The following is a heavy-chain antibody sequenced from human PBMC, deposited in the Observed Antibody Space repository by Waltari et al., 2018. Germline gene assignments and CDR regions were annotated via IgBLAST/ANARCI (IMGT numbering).Heavy chain of an antibody. Sequence: MQLVQSGAEVKKPGASVKVSCKASGYPFRDYDINWVRQAPGKGLAWVSAISGGGGSAYYADSVRGRFTTSRDNSKDILYLQMNSLRVEDTAVYHCAKDTVIIWNRVDQGGHFDLWGRGTLVTVSS. V-gene: IGHV3-23*04. D-gene: IGHD3-22*01. CDR1: GYPFRDYD. CDR3: AKDTVIIWNRVDQGGHFDL. CDR2: ISGGGGSA. J-gene: IGHJ2*01.